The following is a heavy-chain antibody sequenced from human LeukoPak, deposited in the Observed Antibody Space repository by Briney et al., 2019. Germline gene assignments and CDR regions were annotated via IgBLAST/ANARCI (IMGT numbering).Heavy chain of an antibody. Sequence: GRSLRLSCAASGFTFSSYGMHWVRQAPGKGLEWVAVIWYDGSNKYYADSVKGRFTISRDNSKNTLYLQMNSLRAEDTAVYYCARDPAAAGTSGFDYWGQGTLVTVSS. CDR2: IWYDGSNK. CDR3: ARDPAAAGTSGFDY. V-gene: IGHV3-33*01. J-gene: IGHJ4*02. CDR1: GFTFSSYG. D-gene: IGHD6-13*01.